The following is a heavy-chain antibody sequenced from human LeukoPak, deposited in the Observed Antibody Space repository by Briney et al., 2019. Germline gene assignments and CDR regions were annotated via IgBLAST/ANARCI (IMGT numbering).Heavy chain of an antibody. CDR3: ARPSRRYSNPNYYYYYGMDV. CDR1: GGSISSSSYY. J-gene: IGHJ6*02. D-gene: IGHD4-11*01. CDR2: IYYSGST. Sequence: PSETLSLTCTVSGGSISSSSYYWGWIGQPPGKGLEWIGSIYYSGSTYYNPSLKSRVTISVDTSKNQFSLKLSSVTAADTAVYYCARPSRRYSNPNYYYYYGMDVWGQGTTVTVSS. V-gene: IGHV4-39*01.